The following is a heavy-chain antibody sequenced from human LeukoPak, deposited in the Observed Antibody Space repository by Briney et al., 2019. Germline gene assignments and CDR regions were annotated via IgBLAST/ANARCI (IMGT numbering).Heavy chain of an antibody. V-gene: IGHV4-34*01. J-gene: IGHJ5*02. CDR3: ARRRSHNWFDP. CDR1: GGSLSDFY. CDR2: INHSGST. Sequence: SETLSLTCGVYGGSLSDFYWTWLRQPPGKGLEWIGEINHSGSTNYNPSLKSRVTISVDTSKNQFSLKLSSVTAADTAVYYCARRRSHNWFDPWGQGTLVTVSS.